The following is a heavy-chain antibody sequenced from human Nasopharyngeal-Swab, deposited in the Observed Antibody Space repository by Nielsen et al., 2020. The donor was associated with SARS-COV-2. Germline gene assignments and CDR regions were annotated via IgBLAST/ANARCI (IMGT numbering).Heavy chain of an antibody. V-gene: IGHV4-34*01. Sequence: SETLSLTCAVYGGSFSGYCWTWIRQPPGKGLEWIGEINHSGSTNYNPSLKSRVTISVDTSKNQFSLKLSSVTAADTAVYYCARGSSVAGTGHSFDPWGQGTLVTVSS. CDR1: GGSFSGYC. J-gene: IGHJ5*02. CDR2: INHSGST. CDR3: ARGSSVAGTGHSFDP. D-gene: IGHD6-19*01.